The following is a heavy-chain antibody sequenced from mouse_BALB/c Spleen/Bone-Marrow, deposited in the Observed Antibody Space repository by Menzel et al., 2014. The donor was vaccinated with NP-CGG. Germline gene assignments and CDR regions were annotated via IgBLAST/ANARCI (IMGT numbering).Heavy chain of an antibody. CDR2: IHPSDSET. D-gene: IGHD2-4*01. CDR1: GYSFTNYW. J-gene: IGHJ3*01. V-gene: IGHV1S82*01. Sequence: VKLVESGAELVRPGASVKLSCKASGYSFTNYWMNWMKQRPGQGLEWIGMIHPSDSETRLNQKFKDKATLTVDKSSSSVYMQSISSTAEDSAVYYCASDDYDGSWFAYWGQGTLVTVSA. CDR3: ASDDYDGSWFAY.